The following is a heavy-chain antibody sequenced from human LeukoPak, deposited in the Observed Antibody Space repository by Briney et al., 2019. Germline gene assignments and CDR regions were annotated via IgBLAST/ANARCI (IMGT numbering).Heavy chain of an antibody. J-gene: IGHJ4*02. V-gene: IGHV1-8*03. CDR2: MNPNSGNT. Sequence: ASVKVSCKASGYTFTSYDINWVRQATGQGLEWMGWMNPNSGNTGYAEKFQGRGTITRKTSISTAYRELSSLGSEDTAVYYCARGDYYGSGVDYWGQGTLVTVSS. D-gene: IGHD3-10*01. CDR1: GYTFTSYD. CDR3: ARGDYYGSGVDY.